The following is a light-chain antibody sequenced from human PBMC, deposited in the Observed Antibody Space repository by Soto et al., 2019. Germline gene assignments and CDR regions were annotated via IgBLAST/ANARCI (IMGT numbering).Light chain of an antibody. CDR1: SSDVGSYNL. CDR3: CSYAGSRV. V-gene: IGLV2-23*01. J-gene: IGLJ3*02. Sequence: QSALTQPASVSGSPGQSITISCTGTSSDVGSYNLVSLYQQHPGKAPNLMIYEGSKRPSGVSNRFSGSKSGNTASLTISGLQAEDEADYYCCSYAGSRVFGGGTKLTVL. CDR2: EGS.